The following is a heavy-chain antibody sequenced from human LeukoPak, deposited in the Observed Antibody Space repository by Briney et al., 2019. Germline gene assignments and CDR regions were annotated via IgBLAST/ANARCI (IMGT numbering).Heavy chain of an antibody. CDR3: ARTSGSYHCADTFDI. D-gene: IGHD1-26*01. Sequence: SQTLSLTCAVSSHSITSGHYGGCIRLPPGKGLECIGSINHSGRIYYSPSLKSRVTISVDTSKNQSSLKLNSMTATETAVYYCARTSGSYHCADTFDIWGQRTMV. CDR1: SHSITSGHY. V-gene: IGHV4-38-2*01. J-gene: IGHJ3*02. CDR2: INHSGRI.